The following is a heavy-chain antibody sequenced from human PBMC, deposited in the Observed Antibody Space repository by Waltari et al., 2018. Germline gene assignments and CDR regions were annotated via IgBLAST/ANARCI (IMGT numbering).Heavy chain of an antibody. V-gene: IGHV3-23*01. CDR3: AKAVYSSSWYNWFDP. Sequence: EIYLLESGGGVVQPGGSLRLSCAASGFPFSDHAMSWVRQAPGKGLEWVSTISHSGDNTYFADSLRGRFTISRDNSKDTVYLQMNSLRPEDTALYYCAKAVYSSSWYNWFDPWGQGTLVTVSS. CDR1: GFPFSDHA. J-gene: IGHJ5*02. CDR2: ISHSGDNT. D-gene: IGHD6-13*01.